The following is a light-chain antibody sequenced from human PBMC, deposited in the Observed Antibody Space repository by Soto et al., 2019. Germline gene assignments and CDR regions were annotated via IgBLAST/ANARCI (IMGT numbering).Light chain of an antibody. V-gene: IGLV2-14*03. J-gene: IGLJ1*01. Sequence: QSALTQPASVSGSPGQSITISCTGTSSDGGGYKYVSWYQQLPGKAPKLMIYDVSYRPSGVSNRFSGSKSGKTASLTISGLQADDEADYFCSSYTTSSTRVFGTGTKLTVL. CDR3: SSYTTSSTRV. CDR2: DVS. CDR1: SSDGGGYKY.